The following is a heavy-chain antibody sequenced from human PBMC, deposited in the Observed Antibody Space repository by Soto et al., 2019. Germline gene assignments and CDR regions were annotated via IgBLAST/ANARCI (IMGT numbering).Heavy chain of an antibody. D-gene: IGHD1-1*01. Sequence: QVQLQQWGAGLVKPSETLSLSCAVYGQSFSGHSWAWIRQPPGKGLEWIGEINEGGSTYYNPSLKSRVTISTDTSKNQFSLKLSSVSAAETAAYFCARGSGIVALPGELEDVKYDYWGQGTLVNVSS. CDR1: GQSFSGHS. V-gene: IGHV4-34*01. CDR2: INEGGST. J-gene: IGHJ4*02. CDR3: ARGSGIVALPGELEDVKYDY.